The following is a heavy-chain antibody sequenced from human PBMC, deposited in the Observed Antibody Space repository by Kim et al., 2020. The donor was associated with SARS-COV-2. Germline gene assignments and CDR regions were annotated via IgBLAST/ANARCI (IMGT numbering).Heavy chain of an antibody. D-gene: IGHD1-26*01. J-gene: IGHJ4*02. Sequence: TYYNPSLKSRVTISVDTSKNQFSLKLSSVTAADTAVYYCARSKWERHFDYWGQGTLVTVSS. CDR2: T. CDR3: ARSKWERHFDY. V-gene: IGHV4-39*07.